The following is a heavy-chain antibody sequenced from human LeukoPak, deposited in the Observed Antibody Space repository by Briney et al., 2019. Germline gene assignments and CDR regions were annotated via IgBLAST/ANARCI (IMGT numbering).Heavy chain of an antibody. CDR1: GFTVSSNY. Sequence: PGGSLRLSCAASGFTVSSNYMNWVRQAPGKGLEWVSVLYSAGNTFYADSVKGRFTISRDNSKNTLYLQMNSLRPEDTAVYYCARAREYSAIDYWGQGTLVTVSS. CDR3: ARAREYSAIDY. V-gene: IGHV3-66*02. CDR2: LYSAGNT. D-gene: IGHD2/OR15-2a*01. J-gene: IGHJ4*02.